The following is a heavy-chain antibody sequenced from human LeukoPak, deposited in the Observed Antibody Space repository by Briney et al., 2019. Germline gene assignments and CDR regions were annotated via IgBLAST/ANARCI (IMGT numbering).Heavy chain of an antibody. Sequence: ASEKVSCKALGYTFTTYAISWVRQAPGQGLEWMGWISAYNGNTNYAQKFQGRITMTTDTSTSTAYMELSSLASDDTAVYYCARIPADSSSYYYISYFDYWGQGTLVTVSS. CDR2: ISAYNGNT. CDR1: GYTFTTYA. V-gene: IGHV1-18*01. D-gene: IGHD3-22*01. CDR3: ARIPADSSSYYYISYFDY. J-gene: IGHJ4*02.